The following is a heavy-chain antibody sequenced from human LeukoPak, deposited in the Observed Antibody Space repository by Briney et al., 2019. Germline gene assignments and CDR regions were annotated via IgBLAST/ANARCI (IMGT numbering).Heavy chain of an antibody. V-gene: IGHV3-13*01. CDR1: GFTFSSYD. J-gene: IGHJ4*02. Sequence: PGGSLRLSCAASGFTFSSYDMHWVRQATGKGLDWVSAIGTAGDTYYPGSVKGRFTVSRDSAKNSLYLQMNSLTAGDTAVYYCARGAKAYCGADCYTAFDYWGQGTLVTVSS. CDR2: IGTAGDT. CDR3: ARGAKAYCGADCYTAFDY. D-gene: IGHD2-21*02.